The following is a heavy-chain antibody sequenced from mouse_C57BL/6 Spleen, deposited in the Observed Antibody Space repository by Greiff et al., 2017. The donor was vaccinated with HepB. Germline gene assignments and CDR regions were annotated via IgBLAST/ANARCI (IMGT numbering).Heavy chain of an antibody. Sequence: QVQLKESGPGLVQPSQSLSITCTVSGFSLTSYGVHWVRQSPGKGLEWLGVIWSGGSTDYNAACISRLSISKDNSKSQVFFKMNSLQADDTAIYYCARNLDYWGQGTLVTVSA. CDR2: IWSGGST. J-gene: IGHJ3*01. CDR1: GFSLTSYG. V-gene: IGHV2-2*01. CDR3: ARNLDY.